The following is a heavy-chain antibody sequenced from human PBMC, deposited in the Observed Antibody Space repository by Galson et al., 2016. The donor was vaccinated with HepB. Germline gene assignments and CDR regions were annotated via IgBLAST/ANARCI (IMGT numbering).Heavy chain of an antibody. CDR1: GDSISSGNNY. D-gene: IGHD3-16*01. CDR2: IYYRGST. J-gene: IGHJ5*02. V-gene: IGHV4-31*03. Sequence: TLSLTCTVSGDSISSGNNYWSWIRQHPGKGLEWIGSIYYRGSTYYNPSLKSRLTISVDTSKNQFSLNLTSVTAADPAVYFCARGSRPPRSSSYAYRWFDPWGQGTLVTVSS. CDR3: ARGSRPPRSSSYAYRWFDP.